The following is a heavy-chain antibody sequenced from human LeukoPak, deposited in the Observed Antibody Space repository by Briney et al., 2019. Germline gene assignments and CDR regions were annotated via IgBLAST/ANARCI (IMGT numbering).Heavy chain of an antibody. CDR2: IYYSGST. V-gene: IGHV4-39*07. CDR3: ARVTGYMIEDYFDY. D-gene: IGHD3-22*01. CDR1: GGSISSSTYY. J-gene: IGHJ4*02. Sequence: PSEALSLTCTVSGGSISSSTYYWGWIRQPPGKGLEWIGTIYYSGSTYYNPSLKSRVTISVDTSKNQFSLKLSSVTAADTAVYYCARVTGYMIEDYFDYWGQGTLVTVSS.